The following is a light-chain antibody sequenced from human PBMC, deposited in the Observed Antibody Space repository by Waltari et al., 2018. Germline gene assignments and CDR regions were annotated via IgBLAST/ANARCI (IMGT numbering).Light chain of an antibody. Sequence: EIVMTQSPIILSVSPGERATLSCRASHSVGTHLAWYQHRPGQPPRLVIFAASTRATGVPVRFSGSGSGTEFTLTISSLQSEDFAVYYCQQYNDWPLTFGGGT. J-gene: IGKJ4*01. V-gene: IGKV3-15*01. CDR2: AAS. CDR1: HSVGTH. CDR3: QQYNDWPLT.